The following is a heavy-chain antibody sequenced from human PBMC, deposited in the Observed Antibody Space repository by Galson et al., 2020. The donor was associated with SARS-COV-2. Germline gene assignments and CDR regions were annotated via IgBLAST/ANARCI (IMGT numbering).Heavy chain of an antibody. D-gene: IGHD6-13*01. CDR2: KSYDGKSD. CDR3: TRQCASSWLVDY. V-gene: IGHV3-30*03. Sequence: SLKISCVACGFTFSHHGMHWVRQAPGKRLEWLSTKSYDGKSDYYPDSVKGRFTISRDNSENTVSLQMNNLRPEDTAVYYCTRQCASSWLVDYWGQGTLVTVSS. CDR1: GFTFSHHG. J-gene: IGHJ4*02.